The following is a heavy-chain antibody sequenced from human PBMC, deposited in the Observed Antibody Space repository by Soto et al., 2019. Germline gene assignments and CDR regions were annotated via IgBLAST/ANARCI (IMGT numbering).Heavy chain of an antibody. Sequence: GGSLRLSCAASGFTFSNYAMSWVRQAPGKGLEWVAVISYDGSNKYYADSVKGRFTISRDNSKNTLYLQMNSLRAEDTAVYYCAKACDQSYYYYGMDVWGQGTTVTVSS. D-gene: IGHD2-21*01. CDR3: AKACDQSYYYYGMDV. V-gene: IGHV3-30*18. CDR2: ISYDGSNK. J-gene: IGHJ6*02. CDR1: GFTFSNYA.